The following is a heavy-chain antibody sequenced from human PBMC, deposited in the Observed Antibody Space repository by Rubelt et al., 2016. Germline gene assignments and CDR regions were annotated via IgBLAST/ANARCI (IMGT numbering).Heavy chain of an antibody. CDR1: GGSFSGYY. Sequence: QVQLQQWGAGLLKPSETLSLTCAVYGGSFSGYYWSWIRQPPGKGLEWIGEINHSGSTNYNPSLKSRVTISVDTSKNQFSLKLSSVTAADTAVYYCAREAAGDLDYWGQGTLVTVSS. J-gene: IGHJ4*02. D-gene: IGHD6-13*01. CDR3: AREAAGDLDY. CDR2: INHSGST. V-gene: IGHV4-34*01.